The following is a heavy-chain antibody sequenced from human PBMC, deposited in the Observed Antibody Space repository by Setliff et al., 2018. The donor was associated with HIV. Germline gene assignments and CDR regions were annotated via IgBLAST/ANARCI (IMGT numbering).Heavy chain of an antibody. J-gene: IGHJ5*02. CDR2: IYTSGST. V-gene: IGHV4-4*09. CDR3: ASSSGWYGAAQFDP. D-gene: IGHD6-19*01. Sequence: PSETLSLTCFVSGVSISDHYWGWIRQPPGKGLEWIGYIYTSGSTNYNPSLKSRVTISVDTSKNQFSLKLRSVTAADTAVYYCASSSGWYGAAQFDPWGQGTRVTVSS. CDR1: GVSISDHY.